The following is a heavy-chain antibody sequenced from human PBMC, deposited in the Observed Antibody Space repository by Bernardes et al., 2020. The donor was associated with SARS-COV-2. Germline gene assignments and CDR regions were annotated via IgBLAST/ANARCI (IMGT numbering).Heavy chain of an antibody. CDR2: IKQDGSEK. V-gene: IGHV3-7*01. Sequence: GGSLRLSCAASGFTFSSYWMSWVRQAPGKGLEWVANIKQDGSEKYYVDSVKGRFTISRDNAKNSLYLQMNSLRAEDTAVYYCGSAILGATKVDNWGQGTLVTVSS. CDR1: GFTFSSYW. D-gene: IGHD1-26*01. J-gene: IGHJ4*02. CDR3: GSAILGATKVDN.